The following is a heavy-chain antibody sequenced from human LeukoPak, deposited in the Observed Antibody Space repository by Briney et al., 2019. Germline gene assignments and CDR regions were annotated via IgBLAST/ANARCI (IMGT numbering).Heavy chain of an antibody. CDR2: IYYSGST. V-gene: IGHV4-30-4*01. CDR3: ARDAGDCSGGSCPPAEYLQH. D-gene: IGHD2-15*01. Sequence: SETLSLTCTVSGGSISSGDYYWSWIRQPPGKGLEWIGYIYYSGSTYYNPSLKSRVTISVDTSKNQFSLKLSSVTAADTAVYYCARDAGDCSGGSCPPAEYLQHWVQGTLVTVSS. CDR1: GGSISSGDYY. J-gene: IGHJ1*01.